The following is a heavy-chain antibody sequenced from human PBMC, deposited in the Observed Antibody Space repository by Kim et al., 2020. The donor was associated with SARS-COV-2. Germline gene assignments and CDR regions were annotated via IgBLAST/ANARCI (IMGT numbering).Heavy chain of an antibody. D-gene: IGHD5-18*01. CDR1: GFTFSSYW. CDR3: AREEVATPELWSYYYYYYGMDV. CDR2: INSDGSST. Sequence: GGSLRLSCAASGFTFSSYWMHWVRQAPGKGLEWVSRINSDGSSTSYADSVKGRFTISRDNAKNTLYLQMNSLRAEDTAVYYCAREEVATPELWSYYYYYYGMDVWGQGTTVAVS. J-gene: IGHJ6*02. V-gene: IGHV3-74*01.